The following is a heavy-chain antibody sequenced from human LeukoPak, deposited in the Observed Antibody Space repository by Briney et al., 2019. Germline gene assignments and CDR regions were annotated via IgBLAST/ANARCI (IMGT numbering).Heavy chain of an antibody. CDR2: VHLDGRT. CDR1: GGSVPSTNW. Sequence: SETLSLTCGVSGGSVPSTNWWTWIRQPPGKGLEWIGEVHLDGRTNFNPSLKSRLTMSVDLSENHVSLKLTSVTAADTAVYYCAREGGFYRPLDYSGQGTLVTVSS. CDR3: AREGGFYRPLDY. J-gene: IGHJ4*02. D-gene: IGHD6-25*01. V-gene: IGHV4-4*02.